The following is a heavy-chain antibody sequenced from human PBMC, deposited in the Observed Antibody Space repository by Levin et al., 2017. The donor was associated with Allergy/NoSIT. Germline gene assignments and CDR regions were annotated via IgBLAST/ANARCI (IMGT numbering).Heavy chain of an antibody. CDR3: ARGFPLQPYYYYYMDV. D-gene: IGHD1-1*01. CDR2: MNPNSGNT. CDR1: GYTFTSYD. V-gene: IGHV1-8*01. J-gene: IGHJ6*03. Sequence: ASVKVSCKASGYTFTSYDINWVRQATGQGLEWMGWMNPNSGNTGYAQKFQGRVTMTRNTSISTAYMELSSLRSEDTAVYYCARGFPLQPYYYYYMDVWGKGTTVTVSS.